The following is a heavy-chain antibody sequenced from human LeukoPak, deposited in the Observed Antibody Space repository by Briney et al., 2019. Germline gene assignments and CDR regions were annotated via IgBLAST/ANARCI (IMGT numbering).Heavy chain of an antibody. Sequence: ASLKVSCKASGYTFSCYGIGWVRQAPGQGLKWMGWISARNNQTKYAQSFQDRITMTIEKATSTVYMELRSLRLDDTAIYYCARVDDLGSGWARSFDLWGRGTLVTVSA. V-gene: IGHV1-18*01. CDR2: ISARNNQT. CDR1: GYTFSCYG. J-gene: IGHJ2*01. CDR3: ARVDDLGSGWARSFDL. D-gene: IGHD6-19*01.